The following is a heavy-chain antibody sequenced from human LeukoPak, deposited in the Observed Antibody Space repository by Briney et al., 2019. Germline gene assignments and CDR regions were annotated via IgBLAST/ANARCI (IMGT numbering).Heavy chain of an antibody. Sequence: ASVKVSCKASGYTFTSYDINWVRQAAGQGLEGMGWMNPNSGKTGYAQKFQGRVTMTRNTSISTAYMELSSLRSEDTAVYYCARDNRYCSSTTCSLNWFDPWGQGTLVTVSS. CDR3: ARDNRYCSSTTCSLNWFDP. CDR1: GYTFTSYD. V-gene: IGHV1-8*01. J-gene: IGHJ5*02. CDR2: MNPNSGKT. D-gene: IGHD2-2*01.